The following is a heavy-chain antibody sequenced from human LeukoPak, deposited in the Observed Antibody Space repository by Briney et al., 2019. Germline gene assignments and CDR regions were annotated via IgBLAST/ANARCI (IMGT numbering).Heavy chain of an antibody. J-gene: IGHJ6*03. Sequence: ASVKVSCKASRYTFTGYYMHWVRQAPGQGLEWMGWINPNSGGTNYAQKFQGRVTMTRDTSISTACMELSRLTSDDTAVYYCARERGSGTHLTYMDVWGKGTTVTISS. V-gene: IGHV1-2*02. CDR3: ARERGSGTHLTYMDV. D-gene: IGHD3-10*01. CDR2: INPNSGGT. CDR1: RYTFTGYY.